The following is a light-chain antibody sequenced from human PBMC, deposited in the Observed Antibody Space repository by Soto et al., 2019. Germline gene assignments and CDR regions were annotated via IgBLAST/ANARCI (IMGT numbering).Light chain of an antibody. V-gene: IGKV3-20*01. CDR2: AAS. CDR3: QQYGRSPVT. Sequence: EIVLTQSPGTLSLPPGERAALSWMASQSVSRYLAWYHQKPGQAPRLLIYAASSRATGIPDRFSASGSGTAFTLTISRLEPEDFGVYYCQQYGRSPVTFGQGTKVDIK. J-gene: IGKJ1*01. CDR1: QSVSRY.